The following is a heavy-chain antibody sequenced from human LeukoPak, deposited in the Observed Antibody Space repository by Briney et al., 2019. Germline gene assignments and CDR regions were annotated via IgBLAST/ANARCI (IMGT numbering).Heavy chain of an antibody. Sequence: SETLSLTCAVYGGSFSGYHWSRIRQPPGKGLEWIGEINHSGSTSYNPSLKSRVTISVDTSKNQFSLKLSSVTAADTAVYYCARGRAYYDFWSGYRENGHPYYFDYWGQGTLVTVSS. D-gene: IGHD3-3*01. CDR1: GGSFSGYH. J-gene: IGHJ4*02. V-gene: IGHV4-34*01. CDR2: INHSGST. CDR3: ARGRAYYDFWSGYRENGHPYYFDY.